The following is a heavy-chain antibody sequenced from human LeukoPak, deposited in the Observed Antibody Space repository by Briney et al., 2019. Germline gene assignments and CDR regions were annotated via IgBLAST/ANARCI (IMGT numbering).Heavy chain of an antibody. J-gene: IGHJ4*02. D-gene: IGHD3-22*01. CDR2: MYYGGTT. Sequence: SETLSLTCSVSGGSLGSSTNYGGWVRQTPGKGMEWIGSMYYGGTTYYNPSLKSRVTLSIDASKNQISLRLNSVTAADSAVYFCATGKFSGYYDYWGQGTLVTVAS. CDR1: GGSLGSSTNY. CDR3: ATGKFSGYYDY. V-gene: IGHV4-39*01.